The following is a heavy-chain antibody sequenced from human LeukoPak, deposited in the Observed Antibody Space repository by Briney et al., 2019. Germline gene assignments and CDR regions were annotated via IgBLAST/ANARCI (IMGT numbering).Heavy chain of an antibody. CDR2: VNPNSGGT. V-gene: IGHV1-2*02. Sequence: ASVKVSCKASGYTFTGYYMHWVRQAPGQGLEWMAWVNPNSGGTNLAQKFQGRVTMTRDTSVSTAYMELSRLTSDDTAVYYCARPNCDSTSCHFDYWGQGTLVTVSS. CDR1: GYTFTGYY. J-gene: IGHJ4*02. D-gene: IGHD2-2*01. CDR3: ARPNCDSTSCHFDY.